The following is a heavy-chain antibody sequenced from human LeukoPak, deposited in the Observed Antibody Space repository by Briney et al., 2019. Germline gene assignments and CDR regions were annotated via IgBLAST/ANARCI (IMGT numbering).Heavy chain of an antibody. CDR1: GFTFSSYD. D-gene: IGHD2-21*02. Sequence: PGGSLRLSCAASGFTFSSYDMSWVRQAPGSGLEWVSGITGSGGSTYYADSVKGRFTISRDNSKTTMYLQMNSLRAEDTAVYYCAKTECGGDCYFNKYYFDYWGQGILVTVSS. V-gene: IGHV3-23*01. CDR3: AKTECGGDCYFNKYYFDY. J-gene: IGHJ4*02. CDR2: ITGSGGST.